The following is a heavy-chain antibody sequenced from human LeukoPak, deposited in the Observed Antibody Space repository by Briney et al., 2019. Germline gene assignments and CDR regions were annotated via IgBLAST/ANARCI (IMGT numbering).Heavy chain of an antibody. V-gene: IGHV3-23*01. J-gene: IGHJ4*02. Sequence: GGSLRLSCAASGFTFNSYAMSWLRQAPGKGLEWVSAISGSGGSTYYADSVKGRFTISRDNSKNTLYLQMNSLRAEDTAVYYCAKARESTQYSSGWYGDYFDYWGQGTLVTVSS. D-gene: IGHD6-19*01. CDR3: AKARESTQYSSGWYGDYFDY. CDR1: GFTFNSYA. CDR2: ISGSGGST.